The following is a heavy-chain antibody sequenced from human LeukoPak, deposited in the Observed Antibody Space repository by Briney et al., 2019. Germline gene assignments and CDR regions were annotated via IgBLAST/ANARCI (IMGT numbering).Heavy chain of an antibody. J-gene: IGHJ4*02. Sequence: GGSLRLSCAVSGFTFDDYGMSWVRQAPGKGLEWVSGINWNGGSTGHVDPVKGRFTISRDNAKNTLYLQMNSLRAEDTALYYCARDITLTRGGRSDYWGQGTLVTVSA. V-gene: IGHV3-20*04. D-gene: IGHD3-10*01. CDR3: ARDITLTRGGRSDY. CDR2: INWNGGST. CDR1: GFTFDDYG.